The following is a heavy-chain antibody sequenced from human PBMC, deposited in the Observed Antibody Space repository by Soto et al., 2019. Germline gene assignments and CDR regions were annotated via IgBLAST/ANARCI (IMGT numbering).Heavy chain of an antibody. J-gene: IGHJ6*02. V-gene: IGHV3-23*01. CDR2: ISGSGGGT. D-gene: IGHD6-13*01. CDR3: ARDRARGISSWLYYYYYVIDV. CDR1: GFTFSNYA. Sequence: PGGSLRLCCAASGFTFSNYAMSWVRQAPGKGLGWVSAISGSGGGTYYADSVKGRFTISRDNSKNTLYLQMNSLRAEDTAVYYCARDRARGISSWLYYYYYVIDVWGQGTSDTGSS.